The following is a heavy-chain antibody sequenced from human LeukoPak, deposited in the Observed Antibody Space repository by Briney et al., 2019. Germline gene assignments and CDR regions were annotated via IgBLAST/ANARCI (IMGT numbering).Heavy chain of an antibody. Sequence: GGSLRLSCAASGFTVSSNYMSWVRQAPGKGLEWVSVIYSGGSTYYADSVKGRFTISRDNSKNTLYLQMNSLRAEDTAVYYCARDQGGYYDSSGYYHDAFDIWGQGTMVTVSS. D-gene: IGHD3-22*01. CDR1: GFTVSSNY. J-gene: IGHJ3*02. CDR3: ARDQGGYYDSSGYYHDAFDI. CDR2: IYSGGST. V-gene: IGHV3-66*01.